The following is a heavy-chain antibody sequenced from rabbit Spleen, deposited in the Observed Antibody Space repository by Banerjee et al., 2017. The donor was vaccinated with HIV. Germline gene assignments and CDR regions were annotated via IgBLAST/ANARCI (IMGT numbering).Heavy chain of an antibody. CDR3: ARDTSSSFSSYGMDL. Sequence: QSLEESGGGLVKPGASLTLTCKASGFSFSSNWICWVRQAPGKGLEWIACIDTGISGFTYFATWAKGRFTCSKTSSTTVTLQMTRLTAADTATYFCARDTSSSFSSYGMDLWGPGTLVTVS. CDR1: GFSFSSNW. D-gene: IGHD1-1*01. V-gene: IGHV1S40*01. CDR2: IDTGISGFT. J-gene: IGHJ6*01.